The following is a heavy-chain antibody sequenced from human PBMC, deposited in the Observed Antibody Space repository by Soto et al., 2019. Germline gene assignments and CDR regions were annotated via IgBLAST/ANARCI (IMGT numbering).Heavy chain of an antibody. CDR3: ARDRSSGSYLGYYYYGMDV. CDR2: ISYDGSNK. Sequence: GGSLRLSCAASGFTFSSYAMHWVRQAPGKGLEWVAVISYDGSNKYYADSVKGRFTISRDNSKNTLYLQMNSLRAEDTAVYYCARDRSSGSYLGYYYYGMDVWGQGTTVTVSS. D-gene: IGHD1-26*01. CDR1: GFTFSSYA. V-gene: IGHV3-30-3*01. J-gene: IGHJ6*02.